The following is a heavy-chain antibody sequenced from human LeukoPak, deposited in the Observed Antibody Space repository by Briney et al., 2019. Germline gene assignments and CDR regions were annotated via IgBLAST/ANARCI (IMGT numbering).Heavy chain of an antibody. V-gene: IGHV4-61*08. J-gene: IGHJ6*02. CDR2: IYYSGST. D-gene: IGHD2-15*01. CDR3: ARAGYCSGGSCYDGMDV. Sequence: PSETLSLTCTVSGGSISSGGYYWSWIRQHPGKGLEWIGYIYYSGSTNYNPSLKSRVTISVDTSKNQFSLKLSSVTAADTAVYYCARAGYCSGGSCYDGMDVWGQGTTVTVSS. CDR1: GGSISSGGYY.